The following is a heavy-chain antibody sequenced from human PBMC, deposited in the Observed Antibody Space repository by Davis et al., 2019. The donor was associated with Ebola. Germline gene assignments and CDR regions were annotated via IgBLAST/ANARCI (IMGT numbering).Heavy chain of an antibody. CDR3: AKVGRAMPGTY. CDR1: GFTFSSYW. Sequence: GGSLRLSCAASGFTFSSYWMSWVRQAPGEGPEWVANIRQDGSERQYVDSVKGRFTISRDNAKNSLYLQMNSLRAEDTAMYYCAKVGRAMPGTYWGQGTRVTVSS. V-gene: IGHV3-7*03. J-gene: IGHJ4*02. D-gene: IGHD6-19*01. CDR2: IRQDGSER.